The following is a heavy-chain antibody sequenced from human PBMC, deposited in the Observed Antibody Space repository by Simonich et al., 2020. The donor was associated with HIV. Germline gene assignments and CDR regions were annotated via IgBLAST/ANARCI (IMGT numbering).Heavy chain of an antibody. V-gene: IGHV4-34*01. Sequence: QVQLQQWGAGLLKPSETLSLTCAVYGGSFSGYYWSWIRQPPGKGLEWIGEINHSRSTNYNPSLKSRVTISVDTSKNQFSLKLSSVTAADTAVYYCASCGSDCYHFDYWGQGTLVTVSS. CDR2: INHSRST. CDR3: ASCGSDCYHFDY. J-gene: IGHJ4*02. D-gene: IGHD2-21*02. CDR1: GGSFSGYY.